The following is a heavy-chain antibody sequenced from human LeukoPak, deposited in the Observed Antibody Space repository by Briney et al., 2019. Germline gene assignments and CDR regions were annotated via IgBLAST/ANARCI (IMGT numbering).Heavy chain of an antibody. CDR2: VNPSSGST. CDR3: ARAVGPRGGNWFDP. D-gene: IGHD1-26*01. CDR1: GYTFTSYF. Sequence: ASVKVSCKASGYTFTSYFMHWVRQAPGQGLEWMGVVNPSSGSTTYSQKFQDRVTMTRDTSTSTVYMDLSSLRSEDTAVYYCARAVGPRGGNWFDPWGQGTLVTVSS. J-gene: IGHJ5*02. V-gene: IGHV1-46*01.